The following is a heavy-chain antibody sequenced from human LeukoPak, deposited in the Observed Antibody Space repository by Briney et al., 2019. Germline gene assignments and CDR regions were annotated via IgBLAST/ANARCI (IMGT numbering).Heavy chain of an antibody. CDR2: IYYSGST. J-gene: IGHJ4*02. V-gene: IGHV4-39*01. D-gene: IGHD6-6*01. CDR3: AGEYSSSSGFDY. CDR1: GGSISSSSYY. Sequence: SETLSLTCTVSGGSISSSSYYWGWIRQPPGKGLEWIGSIYYSGSTYYNSSLKSRVTISVDTSKNQFSLKLSPVTAADTAVYYCAGEYSSSSGFDYWGQGTLVTVSS.